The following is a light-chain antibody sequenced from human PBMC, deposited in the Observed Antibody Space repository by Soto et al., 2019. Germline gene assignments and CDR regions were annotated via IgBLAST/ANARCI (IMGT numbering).Light chain of an antibody. CDR3: FSYSTSSSLYV. Sequence: QSALTQPASVSGSPGQSITISCTGTSTDIGAYNYVSWYQQHPGKAPKLLIYEVTNRPSGVSNRFSGSKSGNTASLTISGLQAEDEAEYSCFSYSTSSSLYVFGSGTKVTVL. CDR2: EVT. CDR1: STDIGAYNY. J-gene: IGLJ1*01. V-gene: IGLV2-14*01.